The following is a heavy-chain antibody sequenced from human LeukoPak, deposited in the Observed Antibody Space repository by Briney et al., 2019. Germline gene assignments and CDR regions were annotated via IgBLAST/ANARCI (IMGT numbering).Heavy chain of an antibody. V-gene: IGHV1-69*06. CDR2: IIPIFGTA. J-gene: IGHJ4*02. CDR1: GGTFSSYA. Sequence: SVKVSCKASGGTFSSYAISWVRQAPGQGLEWMGGIIPIFGTANYAQKFQGRVAITADKSTSTAYMELSSLRSEDTAVYYCARGVAMAIYFDYWGQGTLVTVSS. D-gene: IGHD5-18*01. CDR3: ARGVAMAIYFDY.